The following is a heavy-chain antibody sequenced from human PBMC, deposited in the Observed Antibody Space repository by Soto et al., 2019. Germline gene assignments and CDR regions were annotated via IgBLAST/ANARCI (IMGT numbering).Heavy chain of an antibody. CDR1: GGSISSNDW. V-gene: IGHV4-4*02. D-gene: IGHD3-10*01. CDR3: ARYVQGSGSYRPWFDS. J-gene: IGHJ4*02. CDR2: VYHSGGT. Sequence: QVQLQESGPGLVKPSGTLSLTCAVSGGSISSNDWWSWVRQPPGKGLEWIGAVYHSGGTNYNPSLMCRVTISVDRSKNHFSLILSSVTAADTAVYYCARYVQGSGSYRPWFDSRGQGPLATFSS.